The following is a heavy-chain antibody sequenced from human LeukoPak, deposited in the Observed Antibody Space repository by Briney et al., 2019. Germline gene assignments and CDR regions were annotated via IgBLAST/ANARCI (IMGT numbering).Heavy chain of an antibody. CDR2: ISSSGSTI. J-gene: IGHJ6*03. CDR1: GFTFSDYY. Sequence: PGGSLRLSCAASGFTFSDYYMSWIRQAPGKGLEWVSYISSSGSTIYYADSVKGRFTISGDNAKNSLYLQMNSLRAEDTAVYYCARDLTTSDFWREYYYYMDVWGKGTTVTVSS. D-gene: IGHD3-3*01. V-gene: IGHV3-11*04. CDR3: ARDLTTSDFWREYYYYMDV.